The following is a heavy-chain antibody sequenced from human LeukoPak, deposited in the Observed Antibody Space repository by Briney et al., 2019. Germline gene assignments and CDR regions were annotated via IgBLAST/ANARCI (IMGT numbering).Heavy chain of an antibody. CDR2: TYYRSKWYN. J-gene: IGHJ4*02. D-gene: IGHD1-26*01. Sequence: SQTLSLTCAISGVSVSSNTAAWNWIRQSPSRGLEWLGRTYYRSKWYNDYAVSVKSRITINPDTSKNQFSLQLDSVTPEDTAVYYCARVLDVGPTYFDYWGQGTLVTVSS. CDR1: GVSVSSNTAA. CDR3: ARVLDVGPTYFDY. V-gene: IGHV6-1*01.